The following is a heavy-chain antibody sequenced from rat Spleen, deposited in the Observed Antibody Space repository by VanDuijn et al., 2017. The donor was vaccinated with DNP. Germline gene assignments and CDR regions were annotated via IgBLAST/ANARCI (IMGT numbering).Heavy chain of an antibody. CDR2: INSAGST. V-gene: IGHV3-3*01. Sequence: EVQLQESGPGLVKPSQSLSLTCSVTGYSISSNYRWNWIRKFPGNTLEWMGYINSAGSTNYNPSLKSRISITRDTSKNQFFLQVNSVTTEDTGTYYCARWSDYFDYWGQGVMVTVSS. CDR3: ARWSDYFDY. D-gene: IGHD4-2*01. CDR1: GYSISSNYR. J-gene: IGHJ2*01.